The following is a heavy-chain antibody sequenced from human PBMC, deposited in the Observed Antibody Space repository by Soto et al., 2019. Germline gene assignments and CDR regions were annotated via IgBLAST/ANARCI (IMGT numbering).Heavy chain of an antibody. CDR3: ARGPSHGAFDY. V-gene: IGHV1-2*02. CDR2: INPNIGDT. D-gene: IGHD5-18*01. CDR1: GYTFTAYF. J-gene: IGHJ4*02. Sequence: ASVKVSCKASGYTFTAYFLRWFRQAPGQGPEWVGWINPNIGDTKYAQNFQDRVTMTRDTSIATAYMELSRLDSDDTTVYYCARGPSHGAFDYWGQGTQVT.